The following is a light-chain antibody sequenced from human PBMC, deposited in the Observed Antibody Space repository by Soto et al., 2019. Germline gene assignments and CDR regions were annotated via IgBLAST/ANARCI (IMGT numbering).Light chain of an antibody. CDR3: QQYNSYPIT. CDR2: DAS. Sequence: STLSAYVRDTVTITCRASETISGWLAWYQQRPGKAPNLLIFDASTLESGVPSRFSGRGSGTTFTLTISSLQSDDFATYYCQQYNSYPITFGQGRRLE. V-gene: IGKV1-5*01. CDR1: ETISGW. J-gene: IGKJ5*01.